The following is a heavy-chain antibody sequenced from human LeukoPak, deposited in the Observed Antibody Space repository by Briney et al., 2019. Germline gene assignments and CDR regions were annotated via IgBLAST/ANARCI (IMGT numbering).Heavy chain of an antibody. Sequence: GGSLRLSCAASGFTFDDYAMHWVRQALGKGLEWVSVINGDGGSSFYADSAKGRFTVSRDNSKNSLHLQMNSLRTEDTALYYCERARARVVTAPDYWGQGTLVTVSS. V-gene: IGHV3-43*02. D-gene: IGHD2-21*02. CDR1: GFTFDDYA. CDR3: ERARARVVTAPDY. CDR2: INGDGGSS. J-gene: IGHJ4*02.